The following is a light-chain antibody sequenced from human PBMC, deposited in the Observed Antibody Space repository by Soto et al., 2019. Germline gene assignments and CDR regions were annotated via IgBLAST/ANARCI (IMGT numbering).Light chain of an antibody. CDR1: RKINNY. CDR3: QQSYSSRRP. Sequence: DIQMTQSPSSLSASVEDRVSITFRARRKINNYFNRYQQKAGKAPKLLIYAASTSHSGVPSRFSGSGSGKDFNITISSLQPEDFAAYCCQQSYSSRRPFGQVT. J-gene: IGKJ1*01. V-gene: IGKV1-39*01. CDR2: AAS.